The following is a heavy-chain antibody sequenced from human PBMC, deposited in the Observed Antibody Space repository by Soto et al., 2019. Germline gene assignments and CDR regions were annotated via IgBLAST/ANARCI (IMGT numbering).Heavy chain of an antibody. V-gene: IGHV4-39*01. CDR3: GKVLIGATRHTDVDS. D-gene: IGHD2-15*01. CDR2: IYYEEST. CDR1: GVSLNSGHYY. J-gene: IGHJ4*02. Sequence: PSETLSLTCTVSGVSLNSGHYYWVWIRQSPGKGLAWIASIYYEESTYYNPSLKSRVTISTDKPKNQFSLTLKSVAAADTAVYYCGKVLIGATRHTDVDSWGQGALVTVSS.